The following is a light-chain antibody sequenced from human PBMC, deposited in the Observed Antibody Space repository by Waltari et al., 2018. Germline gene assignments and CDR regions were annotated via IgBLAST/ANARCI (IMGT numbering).Light chain of an antibody. Sequence: DIQMTQSPSTLSASVGDRVTITCRASQSISNWLAWYQQKPGKAPKLLIYKASTLESGVPSRFSGSGSGTEFTLTISSLQPDEFATYYCKQYNSYSLLTFGGGTKVEIK. CDR2: KAS. V-gene: IGKV1-5*03. CDR1: QSISNW. CDR3: KQYNSYSLLT. J-gene: IGKJ4*01.